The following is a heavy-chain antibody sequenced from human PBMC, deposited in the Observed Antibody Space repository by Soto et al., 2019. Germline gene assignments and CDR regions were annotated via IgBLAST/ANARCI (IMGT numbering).Heavy chain of an antibody. D-gene: IGHD6-13*01. Sequence: QVQLVESGGGVVQPGRSLRLSCAASGFTFSSYGMHWVRQAPGKGLEWVAVISYDGSNKYYADSVKGRFTISRDNSKNTRYLQMNSLRAEDTAVYYCAKEPGTGYYYYGMDVWGQGTTVTVSS. CDR3: AKEPGTGYYYYGMDV. J-gene: IGHJ6*02. V-gene: IGHV3-30*18. CDR1: GFTFSSYG. CDR2: ISYDGSNK.